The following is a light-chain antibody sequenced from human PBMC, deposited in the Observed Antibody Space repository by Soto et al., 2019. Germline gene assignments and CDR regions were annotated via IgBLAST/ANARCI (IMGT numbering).Light chain of an antibody. CDR3: QQRSNWTLIT. CDR1: QSVSSY. V-gene: IGKV3-11*01. J-gene: IGKJ5*01. CDR2: DAS. Sequence: EIVLTQSLSTLSLPKEERATLSCRASQSVSSYLAWYQQKPGQAPRLLIYDASNRATGIPARFSGSGSGTDFTLTISSLEPEDFAVYYCQQRSNWTLITFGHGTLLEIK.